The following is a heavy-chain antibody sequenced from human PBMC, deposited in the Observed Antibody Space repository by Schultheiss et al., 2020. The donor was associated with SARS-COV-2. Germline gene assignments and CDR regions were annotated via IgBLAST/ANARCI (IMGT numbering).Heavy chain of an antibody. CDR2: ISYDGSNK. Sequence: GGSLRLSCGASGFTFSSYGMSWVRQAPGKGLEWVAVISYDGSNKYYADSVKGRFTISRDNSKNTLYLQMNSLRAEDTAVYYCVPFGSSWTPLVDYWGQGTLVTVSS. CDR3: VPFGSSWTPLVDY. D-gene: IGHD6-13*01. J-gene: IGHJ4*02. V-gene: IGHV3-30*03. CDR1: GFTFSSYG.